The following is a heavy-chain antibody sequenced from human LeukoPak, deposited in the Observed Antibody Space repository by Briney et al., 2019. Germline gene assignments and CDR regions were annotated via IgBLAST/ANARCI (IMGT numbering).Heavy chain of an antibody. CDR1: GFTFSSSA. CDR3: ANNRYSTNYFDY. V-gene: IGHV3-23*01. Sequence: GGSLRLSCAASGFTFSSSAMSWVRQAPGKGLEWVSSFSGSGGSTYYTDSVKGRFTISRDNSKNTLYLQMNSLRAEDTAVYYCANNRYSTNYFDYWGQGTLVTVSS. J-gene: IGHJ4*02. CDR2: FSGSGGST. D-gene: IGHD6-13*01.